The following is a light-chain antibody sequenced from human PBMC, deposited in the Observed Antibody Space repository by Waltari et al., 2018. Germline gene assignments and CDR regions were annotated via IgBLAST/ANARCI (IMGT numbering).Light chain of an antibody. CDR1: QSLTKRY. CDR2: GAS. CDR3: QQYGSSILYT. J-gene: IGKJ2*01. Sequence: VLTQSPGTLSLSPGERVTLSCRASQSLTKRYLAWYQQKPGQAPRLLIYGASSRAAGIPDRFSGSGSGTDFTLTISTLEPEDFAVYYCQQYGSSILYTFGQGTKLEIK. V-gene: IGKV3-20*01.